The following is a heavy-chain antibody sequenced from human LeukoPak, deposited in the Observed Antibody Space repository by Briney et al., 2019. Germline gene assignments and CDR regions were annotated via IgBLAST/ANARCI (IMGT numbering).Heavy chain of an antibody. CDR3: TRSVLLNDAFDM. D-gene: IGHD2-15*01. Sequence: PGGSLRLSCAASGFTPSNYDMHWVRQAPGKGLEWVSSLGTAGDTYYLGSVKGRFTISRENGKNSLCLQMNSLTAGDTAVYYCTRSVLLNDAFDMWGLGTWVTVSS. V-gene: IGHV3-13*04. CDR2: LGTAGDT. CDR1: GFTPSNYD. J-gene: IGHJ3*02.